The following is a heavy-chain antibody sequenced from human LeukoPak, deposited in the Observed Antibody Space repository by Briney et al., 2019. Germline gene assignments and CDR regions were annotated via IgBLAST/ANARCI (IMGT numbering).Heavy chain of an antibody. V-gene: IGHV3-23*01. CDR3: AKMGGRVWYKVPET. D-gene: IGHD6-19*01. CDR2: ISGSGNTT. Sequence: RGSLRLSCTASVFTFSMAWVRQAPGMGLEWVSTISGSGNTTYYADFVRGRFTISRDNSKNTLYLQMNGLRVEDTALYYCAKMGGRVWYKVPETWGQGTLVTVSS. J-gene: IGHJ5*02. CDR1: VFTFS.